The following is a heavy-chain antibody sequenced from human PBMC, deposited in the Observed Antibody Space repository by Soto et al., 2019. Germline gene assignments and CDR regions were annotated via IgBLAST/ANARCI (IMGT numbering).Heavy chain of an antibody. CDR3: ARAGGSGWSLEF. V-gene: IGHV3-11*01. D-gene: IGHD6-19*01. CDR2: IDSSGSTM. Sequence: PGGSLRLSCAASVFTFSDYYMTWIRQAPGKGLEWVSYIDSSGSTMNYADSVRGRFTISRDNAKNSLYLQMNSLRADDTAVYYCARAGGSGWSLEFWGQGTLVTVSS. J-gene: IGHJ4*02. CDR1: VFTFSDYY.